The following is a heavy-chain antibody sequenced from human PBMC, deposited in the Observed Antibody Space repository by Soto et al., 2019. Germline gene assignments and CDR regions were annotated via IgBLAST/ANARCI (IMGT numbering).Heavy chain of an antibody. V-gene: IGHV1-24*01. D-gene: IGHD3-10*01. Sequence: ASVKVSCKVSGYTLTELSMHWVRQAPGKGLEWMGGFDPEDGETIYARKFQGRVTMTEDTSTDTAYMELSSLRSEDTAVYYCATPPELWFGESYYCYWGQGTLVTRLL. CDR1: GYTLTELS. CDR3: ATPPELWFGESYYCY. J-gene: IGHJ4*02. CDR2: FDPEDGET.